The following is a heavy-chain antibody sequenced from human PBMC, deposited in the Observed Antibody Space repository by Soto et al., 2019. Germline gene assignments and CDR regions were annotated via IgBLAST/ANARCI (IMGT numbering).Heavy chain of an antibody. V-gene: IGHV1-18*01. J-gene: IGHJ3*02. D-gene: IGHD2-8*01. CDR3: AIDGKKFSSGVSRRDVLYI. CDR1: GYTFTSYG. Sequence: ASVKVSCKASGYTFTSYGISWVRQAPGQGLERMGWISAYNGNTNYAQKLQGRVTTTTDTSTSTAYMELRSLRSDDTAVYYCAIDGKKFSSGVSRRDVLYIRAQGTTVPVS. CDR2: ISAYNGNT.